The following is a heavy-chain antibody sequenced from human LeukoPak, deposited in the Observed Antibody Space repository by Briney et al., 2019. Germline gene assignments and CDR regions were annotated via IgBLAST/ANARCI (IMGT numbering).Heavy chain of an antibody. J-gene: IGHJ4*02. CDR1: GGSVSSGYYY. Sequence: SETLSLTCTVSGGSVSSGYYYWSWIRQSPGRGLEWIGDMYYSGTTTYNPSLKSRVTISRDTSKNQFSLNLSSVTSLDTALYYCARDRGWEVFDYWGQGILVTVSS. CDR3: ARDRGWEVFDY. CDR2: MYYSGTT. D-gene: IGHD1-26*01. V-gene: IGHV4-61*01.